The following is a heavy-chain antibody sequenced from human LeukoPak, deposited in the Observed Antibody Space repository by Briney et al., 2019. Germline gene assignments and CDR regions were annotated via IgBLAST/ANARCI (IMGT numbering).Heavy chain of an antibody. D-gene: IGHD1-14*01. CDR1: GGSISSGGYY. J-gene: IGHJ4*02. Sequence: SQTLSLTCTVSGGSISSGGYYWSWIRQHPGKGLEWIGYIYNSGSTQSNPSLKSRLTISVDTSKNQFSLKLTSVTAADTAVYYCARGISYFDYWGQGTLVTVSS. CDR3: ARGISYFDY. CDR2: IYNSGST. V-gene: IGHV4-31*03.